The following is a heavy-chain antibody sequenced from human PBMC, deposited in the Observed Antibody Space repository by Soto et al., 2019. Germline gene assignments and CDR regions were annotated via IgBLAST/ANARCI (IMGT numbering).Heavy chain of an antibody. CDR3: ASRSAIYYYYGMDV. CDR1: GGSISSGGYY. V-gene: IGHV4-31*03. D-gene: IGHD2-2*02. J-gene: IGHJ6*02. CDR2: IYYSGST. Sequence: TSETLSLTCTVSGGSISSGGYYWSWIRQHPGKGLEWIGYIYYSGSTYYNPSLKSRVTISVDTSKNQFSLKLSSVTAADTAVYYCASRSAIYYYYGMDVWGQGTTVTVSS.